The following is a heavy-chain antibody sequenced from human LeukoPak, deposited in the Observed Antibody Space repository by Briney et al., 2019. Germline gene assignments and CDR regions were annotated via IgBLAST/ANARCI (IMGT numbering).Heavy chain of an antibody. Sequence: GESLKISCKGSGYSFITYWIGWVRQMPGKGLEWMGIIYPVDSDTRYSPSFQGQVTISADKSISTAYLQWSSLKASDTAMYYCATSYASGSYIDGGFDYWGQGTLVTVSS. D-gene: IGHD3-10*01. J-gene: IGHJ4*02. V-gene: IGHV5-51*01. CDR3: ATSYASGSYIDGGFDY. CDR1: GYSFITYW. CDR2: IYPVDSDT.